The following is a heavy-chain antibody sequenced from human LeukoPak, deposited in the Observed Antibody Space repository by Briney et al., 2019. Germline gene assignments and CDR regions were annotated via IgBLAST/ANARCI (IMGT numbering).Heavy chain of an antibody. J-gene: IGHJ4*02. V-gene: IGHV4-39*07. D-gene: IGHD6-13*01. CDR2: IYYTGTT. CDR1: GGSISNTNYY. Sequence: SETLSLTCTVSGGSISNTNYYWAWIRQPPGRGLEWIGSIYYTGTTFDDPSLKSRVTLSVDTSKNQFSLRLTSVTAADTAFYYCAREEYSSDWYGHDSWGQGTLVTVSS. CDR3: AREEYSSDWYGHDS.